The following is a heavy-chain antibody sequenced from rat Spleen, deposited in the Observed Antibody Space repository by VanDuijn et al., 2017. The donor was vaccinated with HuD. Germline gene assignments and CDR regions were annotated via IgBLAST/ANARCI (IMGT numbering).Heavy chain of an antibody. V-gene: IGHV2-43*01. CDR1: GFSLTSYH. J-gene: IGHJ2*01. Sequence: QVQLKESGPGLVQPSQTLSLTCTVSGFSLTSYHVSWVRQPPGKGLEWMGAIWTGGSTAYNSFFKSRLSISRDTSKSQVFLRMNSLKTEDTAMYFCARFGSTFDYWRQGVIVTVSS. CDR2: IWTGGST. D-gene: IGHD4-6*01. CDR3: ARFGSTFDY.